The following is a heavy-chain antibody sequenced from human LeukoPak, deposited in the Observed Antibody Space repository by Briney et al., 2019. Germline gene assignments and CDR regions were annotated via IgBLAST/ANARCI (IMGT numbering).Heavy chain of an antibody. CDR3: ARQSEQWLLAFDY. Sequence: ASVKVSCKASGYTFTGYYMHWVRQAPGQGLEWMGRINPNRGGTNYAQKSQGRVTMTRDTSTSTAYMELSGLRSADTAVYYCARQSEQWLLAFDYGGQGTLVTVS. D-gene: IGHD6-19*01. J-gene: IGHJ4*02. V-gene: IGHV1-2*06. CDR2: INPNRGGT. CDR1: GYTFTGYY.